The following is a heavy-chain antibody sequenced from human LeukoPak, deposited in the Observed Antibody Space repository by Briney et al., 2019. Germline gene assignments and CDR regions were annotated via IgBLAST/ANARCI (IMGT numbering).Heavy chain of an antibody. CDR2: INAGNGNT. CDR3: AREFGELLMSDNWFDP. Sequence: ASVKVSCEASGYTFTSYAMHWVRQAPGQRLEWMGWINAGNGNTKYSQKFQGRVTITRDTSASTAYMELSSLRSEDTAVYYCAREFGELLMSDNWFDPWGQGTLVTVSS. V-gene: IGHV1-3*01. CDR1: GYTFTSYA. D-gene: IGHD3-10*01. J-gene: IGHJ5*02.